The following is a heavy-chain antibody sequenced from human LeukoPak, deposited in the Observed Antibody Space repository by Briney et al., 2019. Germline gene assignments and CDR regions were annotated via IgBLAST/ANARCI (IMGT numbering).Heavy chain of an antibody. V-gene: IGHV4-59*01. Sequence: PSETLSLTCTVSGGSIGSYYWSWIRQPPGKGLEWIGYIYYSGSTNYNPSLKSRVTISVDTSKNQFSLKLSSVTAADTAVYYCARDHSSSWYRWFDPWGQGTLVTVSS. CDR3: ARDHSSSWYRWFDP. J-gene: IGHJ5*02. CDR1: GGSIGSYY. D-gene: IGHD6-13*01. CDR2: IYYSGST.